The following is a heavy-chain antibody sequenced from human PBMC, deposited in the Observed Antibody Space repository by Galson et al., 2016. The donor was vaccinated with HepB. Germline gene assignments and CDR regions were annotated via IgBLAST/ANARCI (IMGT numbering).Heavy chain of an antibody. CDR3: ARDLTGDLAMVYFDY. V-gene: IGHV3-7*03. J-gene: IGHJ4*02. Sequence: SLRLSCAASGFTFSDYWMSWVRQAPGKGLEWVANIMQHGSERYYVDSVKGRFSISRDDARNSLYLQMNSLRAEDTAVYYCARDLTGDLAMVYFDYWGQGTPVAVSS. D-gene: IGHD7-27*01. CDR2: IMQHGSER. CDR1: GFTFSDYW.